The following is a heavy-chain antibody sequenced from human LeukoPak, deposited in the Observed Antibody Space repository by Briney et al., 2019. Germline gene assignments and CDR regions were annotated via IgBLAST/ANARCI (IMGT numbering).Heavy chain of an antibody. CDR3: ARERWEPPYYYYGLDV. V-gene: IGHV1-69*13. Sequence: ASVKVSCKASGGTFSSYAISWVRQAPGQGLEWMGGIIPIFGTANYAQKFQGRVTITADESTSTAYMELSSLRSDDTAIYYCARERWEPPYYYYGLDVWGQGTTVTVSS. CDR2: IIPIFGTA. CDR1: GGTFSSYA. J-gene: IGHJ6*02. D-gene: IGHD1-26*01.